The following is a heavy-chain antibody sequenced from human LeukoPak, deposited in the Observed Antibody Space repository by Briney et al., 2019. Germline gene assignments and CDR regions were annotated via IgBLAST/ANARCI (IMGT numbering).Heavy chain of an antibody. CDR2: ISYDGSNK. D-gene: IGHD3-10*01. CDR1: GFTFSSYA. J-gene: IGHJ6*04. CDR3: ARELLFMDV. Sequence: GGSLRLSCAASGFTFSSYAMHWVRQAPGKGLEWVSVISYDGSNKYYADSVKGRFTISRDNSKNTLYLQMNSLRAEDTAVYYCARELLFMDVWGKGTTVTVSS. V-gene: IGHV3-30*04.